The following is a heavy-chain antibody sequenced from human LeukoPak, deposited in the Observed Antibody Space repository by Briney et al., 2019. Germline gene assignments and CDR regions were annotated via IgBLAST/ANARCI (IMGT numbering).Heavy chain of an antibody. CDR3: VKDRPCATCMPMDA. J-gene: IGHJ6*02. CDR1: GFRFTDYP. Sequence: GGSLRLSCAASGFRFTDYPMSWVRQAPGKGLEWVAGLGRSGEYRYYADPVKRRFTISRDNSKDTVSLQINSLRAEDSAIYFCVKDRPCATCMPMDASGQGTTVTVSS. V-gene: IGHV3-23*01. D-gene: IGHD2-2*01. CDR2: LGRSGEYR.